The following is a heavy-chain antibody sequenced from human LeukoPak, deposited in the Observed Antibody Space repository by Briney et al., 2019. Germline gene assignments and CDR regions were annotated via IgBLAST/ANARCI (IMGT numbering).Heavy chain of an antibody. CDR1: GFTFSSYA. J-gene: IGHJ3*02. CDR3: ARATNWAFDI. CDR2: ISSSSSYI. V-gene: IGHV3-21*01. Sequence: PGGSLRLSCAASGFTFSSYAMSWVRQAPGKGLEWVSSISSSSSYIYYADSVKGRFTISRDNAKNSLYLQMNSLRAEDTAVYYCARATNWAFDIWGQGTMVTVSS. D-gene: IGHD1-1*01.